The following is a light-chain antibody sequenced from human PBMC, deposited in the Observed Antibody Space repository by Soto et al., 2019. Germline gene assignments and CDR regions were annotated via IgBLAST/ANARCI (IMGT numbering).Light chain of an antibody. V-gene: IGLV2-14*01. CDR2: EVA. CDR3: RAYSVTNTLGV. CDR1: DSDIGDNNY. Sequence: QSALTQPASVSGSPGQSITISCTGTDSDIGDNNYVSWYQQYPGRAPKLMIYEVANRPSGVSDRFSGSKSGNTASLTILGLQAEDEADYYCRAYSVTNTLGVFGGGPKLTVL. J-gene: IGLJ3*02.